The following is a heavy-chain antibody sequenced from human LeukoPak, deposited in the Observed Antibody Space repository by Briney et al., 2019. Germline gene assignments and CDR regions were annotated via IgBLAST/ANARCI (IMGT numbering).Heavy chain of an antibody. CDR2: IYYSGST. CDR3: ARRLRYGYLDY. J-gene: IGHJ4*02. D-gene: IGHD1-14*01. CDR1: AGSISTYY. V-gene: IGHV4-59*01. Sequence: SETLSLTCTVSAGSISTYYWSWIRQPPGKGLEWIGYIYYSGSTNYNPSLKSRVTISVDTSKSQFSLKLSSVTAADTAVYYCARRLRYGYLDYWGQGTLVTVSS.